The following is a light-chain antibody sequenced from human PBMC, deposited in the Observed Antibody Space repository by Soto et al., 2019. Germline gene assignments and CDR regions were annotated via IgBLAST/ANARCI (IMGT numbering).Light chain of an antibody. CDR2: VAS. J-gene: IGKJ2*01. V-gene: IGKV3-15*01. Sequence: EIMMTQSPATLSVSPGERATLSCRARQSVSTNLSWYQQKPGQAPRLLIYVASTRATGIPARFSGSGSGKEFTLTISSLQSEDSALYYCQQYNDWPPRYTFGQGTKLEIE. CDR1: QSVSTN. CDR3: QQYNDWPPRYT.